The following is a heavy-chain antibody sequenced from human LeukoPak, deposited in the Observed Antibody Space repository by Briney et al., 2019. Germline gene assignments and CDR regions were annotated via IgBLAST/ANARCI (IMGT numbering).Heavy chain of an antibody. D-gene: IGHD3-10*01. CDR3: ARDRYGSGSSPHNFDC. CDR1: GFTFSSYA. Sequence: GGSLRLSCAASGFTFSSYAMHWVRQAPGKGLEWVAVISYDGSNKYYADSVKGRFTISRDNSKNTLYLQMNSLRAEDTAVYYCARDRYGSGSSPHNFDCWGQGTLVTVSS. V-gene: IGHV3-30*04. CDR2: ISYDGSNK. J-gene: IGHJ4*02.